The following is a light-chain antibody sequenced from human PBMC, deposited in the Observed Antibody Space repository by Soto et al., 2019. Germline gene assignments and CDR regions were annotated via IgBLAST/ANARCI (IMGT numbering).Light chain of an antibody. Sequence: EIVMTMSPATLFVYTGDRAILSCRAGHGVTTNVAWYHQKSGQASRLLIFGASRRATGIPDRFSGSGSGTEFTLTISSLQSEDFAVYFCQQYNNWPLTFGGGTKVDIK. J-gene: IGKJ4*01. V-gene: IGKV3D-15*01. CDR1: HGVTTN. CDR3: QQYNNWPLT. CDR2: GAS.